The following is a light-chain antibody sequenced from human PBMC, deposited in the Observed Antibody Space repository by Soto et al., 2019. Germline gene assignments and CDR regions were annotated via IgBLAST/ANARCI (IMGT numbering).Light chain of an antibody. CDR2: AAS. J-gene: IGKJ1*01. CDR1: QDIRNT. Sequence: AIQMTQSPSSLSASVGDRVAISCRASQDIRNTLAWYQQKPGEAPKLLIFAASNLQSGVPSRFSGSGSVIDFTLSITGLQPEDFATYYCLQYYNFSWTFGQGTKVEVK. V-gene: IGKV1-6*01. CDR3: LQYYNFSWT.